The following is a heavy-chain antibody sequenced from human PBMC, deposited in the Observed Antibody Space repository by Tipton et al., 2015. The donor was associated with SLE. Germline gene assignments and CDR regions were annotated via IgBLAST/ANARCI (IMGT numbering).Heavy chain of an antibody. D-gene: IGHD5-24*01. CDR1: GGSISSGGFY. V-gene: IGHV4-31*03. Sequence: GLVKPSQTLSLNCIVSGGSISSGGFYWSWIRQHPGKGLEWIGNIYYSGSTSYNPSLRSRVTISVDTTNNQFFLKLSPVTAADTAIYYCARELMGTIGYWGQGTLVTVSS. CDR2: IYYSGST. J-gene: IGHJ4*02. CDR3: ARELMGTIGY.